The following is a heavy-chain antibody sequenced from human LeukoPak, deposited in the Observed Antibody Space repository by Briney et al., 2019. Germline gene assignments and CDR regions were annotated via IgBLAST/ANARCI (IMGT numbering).Heavy chain of an antibody. CDR3: ASQNTAMVYTYFDY. D-gene: IGHD5-18*01. CDR2: IIPIFGTA. J-gene: IGHJ4*02. V-gene: IGHV1-69*13. Sequence: EASVKVSCKVSGYTLTELSMHWVRQAPGQGLEWMGGIIPIFGTANYAQKFQGRVTITADESTSTAYMELSSLRSEDTAVYYCASQNTAMVYTYFDYWGQGTLVTVSS. CDR1: GYTLTELS.